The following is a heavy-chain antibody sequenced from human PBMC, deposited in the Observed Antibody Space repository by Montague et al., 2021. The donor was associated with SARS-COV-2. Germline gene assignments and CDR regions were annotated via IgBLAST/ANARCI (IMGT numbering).Heavy chain of an antibody. CDR2: IYYTGST. Sequence: SETLSLTCTVSGGSISGYYWTWMRQPPGKGLEWLGHIYYTGSTKYNPSLKSRVTISIDTPKNQFSLKLRSVTAADTAVYYCASFRRTQLLFGTLYYGMDVWGQGTTVTVSS. D-gene: IGHD2-2*01. J-gene: IGHJ6*02. CDR1: GGSISGYY. V-gene: IGHV4-59*01. CDR3: ASFRRTQLLFGTLYYGMDV.